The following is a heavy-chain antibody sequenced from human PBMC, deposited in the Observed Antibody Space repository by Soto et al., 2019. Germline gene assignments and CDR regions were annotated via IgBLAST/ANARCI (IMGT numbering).Heavy chain of an antibody. V-gene: IGHV4-31*03. Sequence: SETLSLTCTVSGGSISSGGYYWSWIRQHPGKGLEWIGYIYYSGSTYYNPSLKSRVTISVDTSKNQFSLKLSSVTAADTAVYYRAVTHNSIAAREFNWFDPWGQGTLVTVSS. J-gene: IGHJ5*02. CDR3: AVTHNSIAAREFNWFDP. CDR2: IYYSGST. D-gene: IGHD6-6*01. CDR1: GGSISSGGYY.